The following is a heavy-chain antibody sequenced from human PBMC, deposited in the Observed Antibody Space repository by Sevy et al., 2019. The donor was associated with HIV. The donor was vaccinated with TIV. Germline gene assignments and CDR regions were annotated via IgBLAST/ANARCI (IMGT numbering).Heavy chain of an antibody. D-gene: IGHD2-2*01. Sequence: GGSLRLSCAASGFTFSNYAMSWVRQAPGRGREWVSTFPFGCAKINYADSVKGRFTISRNNSKNTLYLKMNSLRAEDTALYYCAREGCSKPHDYWGQGTLVTVSS. V-gene: IGHV3-23*01. CDR1: GFTFSNYA. CDR3: AREGCSKPHDY. J-gene: IGHJ4*02. CDR2: FPFGCAKI.